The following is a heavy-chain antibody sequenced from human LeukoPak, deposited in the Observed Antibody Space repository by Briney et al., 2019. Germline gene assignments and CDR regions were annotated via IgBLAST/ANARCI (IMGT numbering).Heavy chain of an antibody. CDR1: GFTFDDYS. CDR3: AKDLHAFDI. J-gene: IGHJ3*02. V-gene: IGHV3-43*02. CDR2: ISGDGGST. Sequence: PGGSRTLACAVSGFTFDDYSRHWVRQVQGKGLEWVSFISGDGGSTYYADSVKGRFTISRDNSKNSLYLQMNSLRTEDTALYYCAKDLHAFDIWGQGTMVTVSS.